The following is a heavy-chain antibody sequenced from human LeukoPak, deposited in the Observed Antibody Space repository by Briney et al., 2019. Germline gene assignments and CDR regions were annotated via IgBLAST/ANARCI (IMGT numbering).Heavy chain of an antibody. CDR3: AREDPITMIVLFDY. CDR2: ISAYNGNT. CDR1: GYTFTSYG. J-gene: IGHJ4*02. V-gene: IGHV1-18*01. D-gene: IGHD3-22*01. Sequence: ASVKVSCKASGYTFTSYGISWVRQAPGQGLEWMGWISAYNGNTNYAQKLQGRVTMTTDTSTSTAYMELRSLRSDDTAVYYCAREDPITMIVLFDYWGQGTLVTVSS.